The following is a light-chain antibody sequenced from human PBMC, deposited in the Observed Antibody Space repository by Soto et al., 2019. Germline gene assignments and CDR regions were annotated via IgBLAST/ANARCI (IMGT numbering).Light chain of an antibody. Sequence: IVLTQSPGTLSLSPGERATLSCRASQSVSSFLAWYQQKPGQAPRLLMYGASSRATGIPDRCSGSGSETEFTLTISRLEPEDFAVYYCQQYGSSPPFTFGPGTKVDIK. CDR3: QQYGSSPPFT. V-gene: IGKV3-20*01. CDR2: GAS. CDR1: QSVSSF. J-gene: IGKJ3*01.